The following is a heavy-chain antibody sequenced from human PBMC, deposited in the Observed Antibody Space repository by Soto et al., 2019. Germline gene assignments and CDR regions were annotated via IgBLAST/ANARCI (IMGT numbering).Heavy chain of an antibody. CDR1: GDSISDNY. CDR3: ARQGGFWGGGSWIWFDP. J-gene: IGHJ5*02. D-gene: IGHD2-15*01. Sequence: SETLSLTCTVSGDSISDNYWSWIRQPPGKTLEWIGYMYYTGSTNYNPSLKSRVTMSVDTSKNQFSLRLSSVTAADTAVYYCARQGGFWGGGSWIWFDPWGQGTLVTVSS. CDR2: MYYTGST. V-gene: IGHV4-59*08.